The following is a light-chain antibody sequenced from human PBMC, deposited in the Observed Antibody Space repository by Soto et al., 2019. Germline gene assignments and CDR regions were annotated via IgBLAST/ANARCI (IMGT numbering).Light chain of an antibody. CDR2: GAS. CDR3: QQYANWPPT. Sequence: DMVMTQSPATLSLSPGERATLSCRASQSVSSDLAWYQQKPGQAPRLLIYGASTRATDIAGRFSGSGSGTEFTLTISSLQSEDSAVYYCQQYANWPPTFGQGTKLEI. V-gene: IGKV3-15*01. J-gene: IGKJ2*01. CDR1: QSVSSD.